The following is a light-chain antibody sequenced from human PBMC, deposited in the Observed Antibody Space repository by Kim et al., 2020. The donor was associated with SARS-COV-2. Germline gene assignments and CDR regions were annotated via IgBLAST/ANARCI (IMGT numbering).Light chain of an antibody. Sequence: EVVMKQSPATLSVSPGDRVSLSCRASQRIASNLAWYQQKPGQPPRLLIYRASTRATGVPARFSGSGSGTDFTLTISSLQSEDFAVYFCQQYNDWPPFTFGQGTKLDI. CDR3: QQYNDWPPFT. CDR2: RAS. CDR1: QRIASN. J-gene: IGKJ2*01. V-gene: IGKV3-15*01.